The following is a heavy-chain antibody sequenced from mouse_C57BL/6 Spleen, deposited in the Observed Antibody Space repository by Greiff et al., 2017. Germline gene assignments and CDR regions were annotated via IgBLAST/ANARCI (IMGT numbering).Heavy chain of an antibody. CDR2: IDPDDGDT. Sequence: VQLQQSGAELVRPGASVKLSCTASGFTFTDYYMHWVKQRPEQGLEWIGRIDPDDGDTEYAPKFQGKATMTADTSSNTAYLQLSSLTSEDTAVYYCTTYSIFFAYWGKATLVT. J-gene: IGHJ3*01. D-gene: IGHD2-5*01. CDR1: GFTFTDYY. V-gene: IGHV14-1*01. CDR3: TTYSIFFAY.